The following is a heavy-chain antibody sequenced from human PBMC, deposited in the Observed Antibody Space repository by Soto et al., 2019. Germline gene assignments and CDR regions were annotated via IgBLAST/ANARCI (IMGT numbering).Heavy chain of an antibody. V-gene: IGHV1-18*01. CDR1: GYTFTSYG. D-gene: IGHD3-3*01. J-gene: IGHJ3*01. CDR3: ARVWGSDFWSGYYP. CDR2: ISAYNGNT. Sequence: ASVKVSCKASGYTFTSYGISWVRQAPGQGLEWMGWISAYNGNTNYAQKLQDRVTMTTDTFTSTAYMELRSLRSDDTAVYYCARVWGSDFWSGYYPWGQGTMVTVSS.